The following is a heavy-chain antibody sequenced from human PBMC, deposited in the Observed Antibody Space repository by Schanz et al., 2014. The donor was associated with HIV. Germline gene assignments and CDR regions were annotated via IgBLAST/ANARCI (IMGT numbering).Heavy chain of an antibody. D-gene: IGHD3-16*01. Sequence: QVQLVESGGGVVQPGRSLRLSCAASGFTFSSYGIHWVRQAPGKGLEWVAVVSYDGSNKYYADSVKGRFTISRDNSKNTLYLQMNSLRAEDTAVYYCARVANWDYYGMDVWGRGTTVIVSS. V-gene: IGHV3-30*03. J-gene: IGHJ6*02. CDR3: ARVANWDYYGMDV. CDR2: VSYDGSNK. CDR1: GFTFSSYG.